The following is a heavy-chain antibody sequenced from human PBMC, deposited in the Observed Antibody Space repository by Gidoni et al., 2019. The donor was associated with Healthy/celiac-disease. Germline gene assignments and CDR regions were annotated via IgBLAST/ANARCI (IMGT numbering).Heavy chain of an antibody. J-gene: IGHJ6*02. V-gene: IGHV4-34*01. CDR3: ARVGPPGDYGMDV. CDR1: GVSFSGYY. D-gene: IGHD7-27*01. CDR2: INHSGST. Sequence: QVQLQQWGAGLLKPSETLSLNCAVHGVSFSGYYWSWIRQPPGKGLEWIGEINHSGSTNYNPSLKSRVTISVDTSKNQFSLKLSSVTAADTAVYYCARVGPPGDYGMDVWGQGTTVTVSS.